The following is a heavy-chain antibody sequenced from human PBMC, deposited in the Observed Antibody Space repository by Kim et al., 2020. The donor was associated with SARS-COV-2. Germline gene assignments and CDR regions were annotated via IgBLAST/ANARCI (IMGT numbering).Heavy chain of an antibody. CDR3: ARAPFRSAAAGHGLTFDI. V-gene: IGHV4-31*03. CDR2: IYYSGST. Sequence: SETLSLTCTVSGGSISSGGYYWSWIRQHPGKGLEWIGYIYYSGSTYYNPSLKSRVTISVDTSKNQFSLKLSSVTAADTAVYYCARAPFRSAAAGHGLTFDIWGQGTMVTVSS. J-gene: IGHJ3*02. D-gene: IGHD6-13*01. CDR1: GGSISSGGYY.